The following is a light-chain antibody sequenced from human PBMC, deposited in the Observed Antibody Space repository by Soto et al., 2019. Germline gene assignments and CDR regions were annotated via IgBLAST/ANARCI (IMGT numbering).Light chain of an antibody. CDR1: QTVGNNY. Sequence: ETVLTQSPGTLSLSPGETATLSCRASQTVGNNYLAWYQQKPGQAPRLLIYDASSRATGLPDRFSGSGSGTDFTLTIARLEPDDFAVYYCQQCASSPRTFGQGTKVEIK. J-gene: IGKJ1*01. CDR2: DAS. CDR3: QQCASSPRT. V-gene: IGKV3-20*01.